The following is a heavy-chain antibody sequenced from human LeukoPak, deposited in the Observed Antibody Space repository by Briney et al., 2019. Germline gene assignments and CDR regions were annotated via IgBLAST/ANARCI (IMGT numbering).Heavy chain of an antibody. CDR1: GFTFSSYW. CDR3: ARERFSYYDSSGYREFDY. Sequence: PGGSLRLSCAASGFTFSSYWMHWVRQAPGKGLVWVSRINSDGSSTSYADSVKGRFTISRDNAKNTLYLQMNSLRAEDTAVYYCARERFSYYDSSGYREFDYWGQGTLVTVSS. V-gene: IGHV3-74*01. D-gene: IGHD3-22*01. J-gene: IGHJ4*02. CDR2: INSDGSST.